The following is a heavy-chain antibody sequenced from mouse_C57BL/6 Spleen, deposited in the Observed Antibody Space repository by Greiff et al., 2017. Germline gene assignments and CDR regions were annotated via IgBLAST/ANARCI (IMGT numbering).Heavy chain of an antibody. Sequence: VQLQQSGPGLVQPSQSLSITCTVSGFSLTSSGVHWVRQSPGKGLEWLGVIWSGGSTDYNAAFISRLSISKDNSKSQVFFKMNSLQADDTAIYYCARGNGYDVEAWFAYWGQGTLVTVSA. CDR3: ARGNGYDVEAWFAY. CDR2: IWSGGST. CDR1: GFSLTSSG. J-gene: IGHJ3*01. D-gene: IGHD2-2*01. V-gene: IGHV2-2*01.